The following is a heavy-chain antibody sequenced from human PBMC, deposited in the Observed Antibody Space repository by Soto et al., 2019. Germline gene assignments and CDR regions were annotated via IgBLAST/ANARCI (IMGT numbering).Heavy chain of an antibody. J-gene: IGHJ5*02. CDR2: IIPIFGTA. CDR3: ARDWRIVGAIRSDP. D-gene: IGHD1-26*01. Sequence: SVKVSCKASGGTFSSYAISWVRQAPGQGLEWMGGIIPIFGTANYAQKFQGRVTITADESTSTAYMELSSLRSEDTAVYYCARDWRIVGAIRSDPWGQGTLVTVSS. CDR1: GGTFSSYA. V-gene: IGHV1-69*13.